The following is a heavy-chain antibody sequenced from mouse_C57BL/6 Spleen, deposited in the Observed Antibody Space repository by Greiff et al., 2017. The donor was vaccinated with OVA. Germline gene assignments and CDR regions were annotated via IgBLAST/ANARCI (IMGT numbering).Heavy chain of an antibody. D-gene: IGHD2-3*01. CDR2: IFPGSGST. CDR3: ARSVYDGYYNY. V-gene: IGHV1-75*01. J-gene: IGHJ2*01. Sequence: VKLVESGPELVKPGASVKISCKASGYTFTDYYINWVKQRPGQGLEWIGWIFPGSGSTYYNEKFKGKATLTVDKSSSTAYMLLSSRTSEDSAVYFCARSVYDGYYNYWGQGTTLTVSS. CDR1: GYTFTDYY.